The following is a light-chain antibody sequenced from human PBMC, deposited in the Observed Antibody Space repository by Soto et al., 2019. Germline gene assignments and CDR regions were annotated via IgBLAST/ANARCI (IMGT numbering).Light chain of an antibody. V-gene: IGKV3D-15*01. CDR1: QSVSTN. CDR2: GAS. CDR3: QHSYTTPPWT. J-gene: IGKJ1*01. Sequence: EIVMTQSPATLSVSPGERATLSCRASQSVSTNLAWYQQKPGQAPRLLIYGASSRATGIPDRFSGSGSGTDFTLTISSLQPEDFATYYCQHSYTTPPWTFGQGTKVDI.